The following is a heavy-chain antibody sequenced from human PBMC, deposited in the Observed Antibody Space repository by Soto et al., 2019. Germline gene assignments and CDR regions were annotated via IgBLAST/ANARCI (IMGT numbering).Heavy chain of an antibody. CDR3: ARGGSTIFGVVTTFFEA. Sequence: QVQLQESGPGLVKPSGTLSLTCAVSGGSISSSNWWSWVRQPPGKGLEWIGEIYHSGSTNYNPSLKSRVTISVDKSKNQFSLKLSSVTAADTAVYYCARGGSTIFGVVTTFFEAWGQGTLVSVSS. V-gene: IGHV4-4*02. CDR2: IYHSGST. CDR1: GGSISSSNW. D-gene: IGHD3-3*01. J-gene: IGHJ5*02.